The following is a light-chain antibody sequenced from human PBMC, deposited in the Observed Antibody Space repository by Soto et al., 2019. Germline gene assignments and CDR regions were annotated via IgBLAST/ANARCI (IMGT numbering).Light chain of an antibody. CDR2: DVN. Sequence: QSVLTQPAAVSGSPGQSITISCTGSSSDLDGYRHVSWYQQHPDKAPKLIIFDVNNRPSGVSNRFSGSKSGNVASLTISGLQAEDEADYYCSSDTTSTTLVFGSGTKLTVL. V-gene: IGLV2-14*03. CDR1: SSDLDGYRH. CDR3: SSDTTSTTLV. J-gene: IGLJ1*01.